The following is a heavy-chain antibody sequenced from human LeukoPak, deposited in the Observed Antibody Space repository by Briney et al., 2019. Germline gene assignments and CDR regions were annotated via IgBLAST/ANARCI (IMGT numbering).Heavy chain of an antibody. CDR3: AKDSGSRYSSSWLALYYYYYGMDV. Sequence: SGGSLRLSCAASGFTFSTYGMHWVRQAPGKGLEWVAVISYDGSNKYYADSVKGRFTISRDNSKNTLYLQMNSLRAEDTAVYYCAKDSGSRYSSSWLALYYYYYGMDVWGQGTTVTVSS. CDR1: GFTFSTYG. J-gene: IGHJ6*02. V-gene: IGHV3-30*18. CDR2: ISYDGSNK. D-gene: IGHD6-13*01.